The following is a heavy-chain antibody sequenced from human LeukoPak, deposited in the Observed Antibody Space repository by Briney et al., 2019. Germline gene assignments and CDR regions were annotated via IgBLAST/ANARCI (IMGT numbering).Heavy chain of an antibody. CDR2: IIPIFGTA. D-gene: IGHD3-22*01. CDR3: ARSPYYYDSSGYYLDY. Sequence: VASVTVSCKASGGTFSSYAISWVRQATGQGLEWMGGIIPIFGTANYAQKFQGRVTITADESTSTAYMELSSLRSEDTAVYYCARSPYYYDSSGYYLDYWGQGTLVTVSS. CDR1: GGTFSSYA. J-gene: IGHJ4*02. V-gene: IGHV1-69*13.